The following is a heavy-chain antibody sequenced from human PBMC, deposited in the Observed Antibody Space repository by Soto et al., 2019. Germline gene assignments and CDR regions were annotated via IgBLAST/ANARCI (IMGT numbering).Heavy chain of an antibody. CDR2: IYPGDSDT. V-gene: IGHV5-51*01. CDR3: ARTRGYSYGFLPPDFDY. D-gene: IGHD5-18*01. Sequence: GESLNLSCTGSGYSFTNYWIAWLRQMPGKGLEWMGNIYPGDSDTRYSPSFRGQVSISADKSIGTAYLQWSSLQASDTAIYYCARTRGYSYGFLPPDFDYWGQGTLVTVS. CDR1: GYSFTNYW. J-gene: IGHJ4*02.